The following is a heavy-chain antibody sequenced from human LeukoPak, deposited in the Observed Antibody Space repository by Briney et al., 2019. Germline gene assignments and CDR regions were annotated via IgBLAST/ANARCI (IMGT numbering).Heavy chain of an antibody. CDR3: ARDLGVDTAMVLDY. Sequence: AGGSLRLSCAASGFTFSSYAMHWVRQAPGKGLEWVAVISYDGSNKYYADSVKGRFTISRDNSKNTLYLQMNSLRAEDTAVYYCARDLGVDTAMVLDYWGQGTLVTVSS. J-gene: IGHJ4*02. D-gene: IGHD5-18*01. CDR2: ISYDGSNK. V-gene: IGHV3-30*04. CDR1: GFTFSSYA.